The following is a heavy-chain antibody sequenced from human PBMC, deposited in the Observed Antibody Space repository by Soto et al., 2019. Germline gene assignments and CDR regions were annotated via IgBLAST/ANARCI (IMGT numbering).Heavy chain of an antibody. CDR2: IIGSGTDT. Sequence: EVQLLDSGGGSVQPGASLRLSCAASGFTFKTYTMNWVRQAPGQGLEWVSAIIGSGTDTYYADSVKGRFTISRDHSKNTMHLLMLSLRAEDTSVYYCAQGRSGHYDSFGYWGQGTPVTVPS. J-gene: IGHJ4*02. CDR3: AQGRSGHYDSFGY. CDR1: GFTFKTYT. D-gene: IGHD3-22*01. V-gene: IGHV3-23*01.